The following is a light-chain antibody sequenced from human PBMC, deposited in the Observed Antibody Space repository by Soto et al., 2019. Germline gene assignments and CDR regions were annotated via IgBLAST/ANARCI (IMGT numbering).Light chain of an antibody. CDR1: QNINTY. J-gene: IGKJ2*01. V-gene: IGKV1-39*01. CDR2: GAS. Sequence: DVPLTQSPSSLYASVGDRVTITCPASQNINTYLNWYQHKPGKAPNLLIYGASTVHSGVPLRFSGSGSGTDFTLTISSLEPEDYATYYCQESYITQYTFGQGTKLEI. CDR3: QESYITQYT.